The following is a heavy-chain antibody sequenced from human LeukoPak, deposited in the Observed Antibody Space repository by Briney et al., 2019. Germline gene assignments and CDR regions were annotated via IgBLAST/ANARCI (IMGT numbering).Heavy chain of an antibody. Sequence: SETLSLTCTVSGGSISSSNYYWGWIRQPPGKGPEWIGSIYYSGNTYYNPSLKSRVTISVDTSKNQFSLKLGSVTAADTAVYYCARDVVAAAGTWDYWGQGTLVTVSS. CDR1: GGSISSSNYY. D-gene: IGHD6-13*01. J-gene: IGHJ4*02. CDR2: IYYSGNT. CDR3: ARDVVAAAGTWDY. V-gene: IGHV4-39*07.